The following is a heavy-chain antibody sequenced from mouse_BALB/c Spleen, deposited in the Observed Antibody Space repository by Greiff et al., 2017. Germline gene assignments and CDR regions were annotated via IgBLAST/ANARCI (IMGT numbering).Heavy chain of an antibody. J-gene: IGHJ4*01. CDR3: ARAFYYGYYYAMDY. Sequence: QVQLKESGPELVKPGASVKISCKASGYAFSSSWMNWVKQRPGQGLEWIGRIYPGDGDTNYNGKFKGKATLTADKSSSTAYMQLSSLTSVDSAVYFCARAFYYGYYYAMDYWGQGTSVTVSS. CDR2: IYPGDGDT. CDR1: GYAFSSSW. V-gene: IGHV1-82*01. D-gene: IGHD2-2*01.